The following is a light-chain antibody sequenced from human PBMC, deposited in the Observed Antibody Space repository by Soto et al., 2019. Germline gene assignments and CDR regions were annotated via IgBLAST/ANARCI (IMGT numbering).Light chain of an antibody. V-gene: IGLV2-11*01. CDR2: DVY. CDR3: CSYAGSSTWV. CDR1: SSDVGGYNY. Sequence: QSALTQPHSVSGSPGQSVTVSCTGTSSDVGGYNYVSWYRQHPNKAPKLLIFDVYKRPSGVPDRFSGSKSGNTASLTISGLLPDDEADYYCCSYAGSSTWVFGGGTKLTVL. J-gene: IGLJ3*02.